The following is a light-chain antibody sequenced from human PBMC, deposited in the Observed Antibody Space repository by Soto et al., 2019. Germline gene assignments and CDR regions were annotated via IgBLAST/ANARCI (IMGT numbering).Light chain of an antibody. J-gene: IGKJ1*01. Sequence: EIVMTQSPATLSVSPGERATLSCRASQTIRSNLTWYQQKPGQAPRLLIYAASIRATGVPARFSGSGSGTEFTLTISSLQSEDFAFYYCQHYSNWPPTFGQGTKVEIK. V-gene: IGKV3-15*01. CDR2: AAS. CDR3: QHYSNWPPT. CDR1: QTIRSN.